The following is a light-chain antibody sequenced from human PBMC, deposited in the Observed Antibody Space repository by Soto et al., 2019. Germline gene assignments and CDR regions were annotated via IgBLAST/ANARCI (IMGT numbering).Light chain of an antibody. CDR3: QQRAGWPPT. J-gene: IGKJ4*01. CDR2: GAS. CDR1: QSVGTK. V-gene: IGKV3-11*01. Sequence: ETVLTQSPATLSVSPGERATLSCGASQSVGTKLAWYQQKPGQAPRLLIYGASTRANGIPARFTGSGSGTDFTLTISSLEPEDFAVYFCQQRAGWPPTFGGGTKVDIK.